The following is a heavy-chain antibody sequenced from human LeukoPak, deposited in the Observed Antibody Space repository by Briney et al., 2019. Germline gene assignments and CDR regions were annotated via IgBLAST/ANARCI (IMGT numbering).Heavy chain of an antibody. CDR1: GGSISSSSYY. Sequence: SETLSLTCTVSGGSISSSSYYWGWIRQPPGKGLEWIGSIYYSGSTYYNSSLKSRVTISVDTSKNQFSLKLSSVTAADTAVYYCARDRRANILTGYSDGFDIWGQGTMVTVSS. J-gene: IGHJ3*02. CDR2: IYYSGST. V-gene: IGHV4-39*02. D-gene: IGHD3-9*01. CDR3: ARDRRANILTGYSDGFDI.